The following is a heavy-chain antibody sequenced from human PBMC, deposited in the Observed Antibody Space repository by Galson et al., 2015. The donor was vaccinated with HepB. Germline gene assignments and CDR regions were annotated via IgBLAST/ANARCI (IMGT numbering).Heavy chain of an antibody. Sequence: SLRLSCAASGFTFSSYSMNWVRQAPGKGLEWVSSISSSSSYIYYADSVKGRFTISRDNAKNSLYLQMNSLRAEDTAVYYCARVRGGYFDWLLPNTDYWGQGTLVTVSS. J-gene: IGHJ4*02. CDR3: ARVRGGYFDWLLPNTDY. D-gene: IGHD3-9*01. V-gene: IGHV3-21*01. CDR2: ISSSSSYI. CDR1: GFTFSSYS.